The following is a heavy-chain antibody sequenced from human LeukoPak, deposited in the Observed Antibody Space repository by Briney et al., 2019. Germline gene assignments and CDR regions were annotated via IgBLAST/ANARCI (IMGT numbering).Heavy chain of an antibody. CDR1: GGSISSSSYY. J-gene: IGHJ6*03. D-gene: IGHD1-1*01. CDR2: IYYSGTT. V-gene: IGHV4-39*02. CDR3: ARPGHSYYYMDV. Sequence: SETLSLTCTVSGGSISSSSYYWGWIRQPPGKGLEWIGTIYYSGTTYYNPSLKSRVTISADTSKNHFSLKLSSVTAADTAVYYCARPGHSYYYMDVWGKGATVTVSS.